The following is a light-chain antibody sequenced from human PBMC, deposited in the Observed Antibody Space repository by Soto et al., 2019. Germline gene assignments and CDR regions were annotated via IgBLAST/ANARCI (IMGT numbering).Light chain of an antibody. CDR1: QSVNSY. J-gene: IGKJ1*01. CDR3: QQYGSSTWT. Sequence: EIVMPQSPATMSVSPGERATLSCRASQSVNSYLAWYQQRPGQAPSLLIYDASNRATGIPDRFSGSGSGTDFTLTISRLEPEDFAVYYCQQYGSSTWTFGQGTRVDIK. CDR2: DAS. V-gene: IGKV3-20*01.